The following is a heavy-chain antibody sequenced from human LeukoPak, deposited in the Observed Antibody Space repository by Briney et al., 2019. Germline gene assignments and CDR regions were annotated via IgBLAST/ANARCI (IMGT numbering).Heavy chain of an antibody. CDR3: ASDRFSGSFYSHFDY. J-gene: IGHJ4*02. D-gene: IGHD1-26*01. CDR2: IKHDGSDK. Sequence: PGGSPRLSCAASGFTFSNYWMSWVRQPPGKGLEWVANIKHDGSDKYYVDSVKGRFTISRDNAKNSLYLQMNSLRAEDTAMYYCASDRFSGSFYSHFDYWGQGALVTVSS. CDR1: GFTFSNYW. V-gene: IGHV3-7*01.